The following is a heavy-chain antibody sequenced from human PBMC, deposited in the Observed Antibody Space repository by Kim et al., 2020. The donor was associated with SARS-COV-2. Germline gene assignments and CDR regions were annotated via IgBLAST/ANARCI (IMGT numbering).Heavy chain of an antibody. CDR1: GGTFSSYA. D-gene: IGHD3-10*01. CDR3: AREGDLWRYGSGSYRYYYYMDV. J-gene: IGHJ6*03. Sequence: SVKVSCKASGGTFSSYAISWVRQAPGQGLEWMGRIIPILGIANYAQKFQGRVTITADKSTSTAYMELSSLRSEDTAVYYCAREGDLWRYGSGSYRYYYYMDVWGKGTTVTVSS. V-gene: IGHV1-69*04. CDR2: IIPILGIA.